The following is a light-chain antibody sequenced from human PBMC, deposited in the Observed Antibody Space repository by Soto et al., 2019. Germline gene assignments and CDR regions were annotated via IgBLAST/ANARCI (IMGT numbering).Light chain of an antibody. CDR3: HQYDRWPLS. CDR2: GAF. CDR1: ESVKTN. Sequence: EIVMTQSPATLSVSPGEKANLPCRASESVKTNLAWYQQKPGQAPRLLIYGAFTRAAGIPFRFSGSASGTEFTLTISSLQSEDFAVYYCHQYDRWPLSLGGGTKVDIK. J-gene: IGKJ4*01. V-gene: IGKV3-15*01.